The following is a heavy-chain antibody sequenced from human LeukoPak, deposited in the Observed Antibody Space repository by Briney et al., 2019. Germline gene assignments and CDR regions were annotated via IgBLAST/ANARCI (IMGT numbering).Heavy chain of an antibody. CDR2: ISYDGSNK. V-gene: IGHV3-30*18. CDR3: AKEGKGASAVVRPFDY. Sequence: GRSLRLSCAASGFTFSSYGMHWVRQAPGKGLEWVAVISYDGSNKYYADSVKGRFTISRDNSKNTLYLQMNSLRAEDTAVYYCAKEGKGASAVVRPFDYWGQGTLVTVSS. D-gene: IGHD4-23*01. J-gene: IGHJ4*02. CDR1: GFTFSSYG.